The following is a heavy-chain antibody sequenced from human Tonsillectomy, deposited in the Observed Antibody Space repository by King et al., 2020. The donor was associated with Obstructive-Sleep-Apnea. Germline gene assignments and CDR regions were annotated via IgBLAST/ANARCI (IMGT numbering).Heavy chain of an antibody. V-gene: IGHV3-30*18. CDR3: AQDIEDITGTTSGFDY. Sequence: VQLVESGGGVVQPGRYLRLSCAASGFTFSSNGMHWVRQAPGKGLEWVALISYDGSNKYYADSVKGRFTISRDNSKNTLYLQMNSLRAEDTAVYYCAQDIEDITGTTSGFDYWGQGTLVTVSS. D-gene: IGHD1-20*01. J-gene: IGHJ4*02. CDR2: ISYDGSNK. CDR1: GFTFSSNG.